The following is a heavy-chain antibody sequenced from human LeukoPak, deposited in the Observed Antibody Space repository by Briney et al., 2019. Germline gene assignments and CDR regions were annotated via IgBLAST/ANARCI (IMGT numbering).Heavy chain of an antibody. V-gene: IGHV4-59*08. Sequence: PSETLSLTCTISGGSISSYYWSWIRQPPGKGLEWIGYIYYSGSTNYNPSLKSRVTISVDTPKNQFSLKLSSVTAADTAVYYCARLLQYSSGWYVDYWGQGTLVTVSS. CDR2: IYYSGST. J-gene: IGHJ4*02. CDR1: GGSISSYY. D-gene: IGHD6-19*01. CDR3: ARLLQYSSGWYVDY.